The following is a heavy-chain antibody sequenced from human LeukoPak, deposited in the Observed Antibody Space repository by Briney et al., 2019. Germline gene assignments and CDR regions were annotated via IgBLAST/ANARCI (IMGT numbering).Heavy chain of an antibody. Sequence: PGGSLRLSCAASGFTFSSYWMSWVRQAPGKGLEWVANIKQDGSEKYYVDSVKGRFTISRDNAKNSLYLQMNSLRAEDTAVYYCARAVLRYFPGWFDPWGQGTLVTVSS. CDR3: ARAVLRYFPGWFDP. J-gene: IGHJ5*02. V-gene: IGHV3-7*01. D-gene: IGHD3-9*01. CDR1: GFTFSSYW. CDR2: IKQDGSEK.